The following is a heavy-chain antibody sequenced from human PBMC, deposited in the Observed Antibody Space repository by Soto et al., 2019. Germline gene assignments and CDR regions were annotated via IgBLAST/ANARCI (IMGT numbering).Heavy chain of an antibody. CDR2: ISAYNGNT. J-gene: IGHJ4*02. V-gene: IGHV1-18*01. CDR1: GYTFTNYG. CDR3: ARAYSSSSLAGY. D-gene: IGHD6-6*01. Sequence: QVQLVQSGAEVKKPGASVKVSCQASGYTFTNYGIIWVRQAPGQGLEWMGWISAYNGNTNFAQKLQGRVTLTTDTSTSTAHMELRSLRSDDTAVYYCARAYSSSSLAGYWGQGTLVTVSS.